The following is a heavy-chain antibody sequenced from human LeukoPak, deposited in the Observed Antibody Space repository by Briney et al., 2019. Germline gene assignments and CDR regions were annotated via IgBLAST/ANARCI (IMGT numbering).Heavy chain of an antibody. CDR2: INHSGST. D-gene: IGHD6-13*01. V-gene: IGHV4-34*01. CDR3: ARRSSWTNYEYFQH. CDR1: GGSFSGYY. J-gene: IGHJ1*01. Sequence: PSETLSPTCAAYGGSFSGYYWSWIRQPPGKGLEWIGEINHSGSTNYNPSLKSRVTISVDTSKNQFSLKLSSVTAADTAVYYCARRSSWTNYEYFQHWGQGTLVTVSS.